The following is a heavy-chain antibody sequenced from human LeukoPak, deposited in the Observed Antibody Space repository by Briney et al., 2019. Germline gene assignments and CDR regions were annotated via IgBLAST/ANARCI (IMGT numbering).Heavy chain of an antibody. J-gene: IGHJ2*01. CDR2: ISSSGTYI. D-gene: IGHD1-26*01. Sequence: GGSLRLSCAASGFTFSNYGMNWVRQAPGKGLEWVSSISSSGTYIYYVDSMKGRFTTSIDNAKNSLYLQMDSLRAEDTAVYYCARPRGWERRWYFDLWGRGTLVTVSS. CDR3: ARPRGWERRWYFDL. V-gene: IGHV3-21*01. CDR1: GFTFSNYG.